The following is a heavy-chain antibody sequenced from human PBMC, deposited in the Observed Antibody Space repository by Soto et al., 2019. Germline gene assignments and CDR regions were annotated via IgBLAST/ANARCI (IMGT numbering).Heavy chain of an antibody. CDR1: GFTFSSYA. D-gene: IGHD2-2*01. CDR3: AREGDCISSSCSVAFVI. V-gene: IGHV3-33*08. CDR2: IWYDGSNK. Sequence: GGSLRLSCAASGFTFSSYAMSWVRQAPGKGLEWVAVIWYDGSNKYHADSVKGRFTISRDNSKNTLYLQMHSLRAEDTAVYYFAREGDCISSSCSVAFVIWGQGTMVTVSS. J-gene: IGHJ3*02.